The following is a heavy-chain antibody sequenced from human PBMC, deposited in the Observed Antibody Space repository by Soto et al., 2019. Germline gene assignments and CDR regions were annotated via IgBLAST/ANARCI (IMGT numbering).Heavy chain of an antibody. D-gene: IGHD3-9*01. CDR3: AGGLLRYFDWNPDYYYGMDV. J-gene: IGHJ6*02. CDR2: MNPNSGNT. Sequence: ASVKVSCKASGYTFTSYDINWVRQATGQGLEWMGWMNPNSGNTGYAQKFQGRVTMTRNTSISTAYMELSRLRSEDTAVYYCAGGLLRYFDWNPDYYYGMDVWGQGTTVTVSS. V-gene: IGHV1-8*01. CDR1: GYTFTSYD.